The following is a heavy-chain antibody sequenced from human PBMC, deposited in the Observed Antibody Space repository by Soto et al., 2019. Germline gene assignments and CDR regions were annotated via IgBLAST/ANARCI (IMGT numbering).Heavy chain of an antibody. CDR1: GFTFNDFE. CDR2: IDGSGTTK. D-gene: IGHD3-10*01. Sequence: EVQLLESGGGLVQPGGSLRLSCGVSGFTFNDFEMNWVRQAPGKGLEWLAYIDGSGTTKKYADSVRGRFTISRDNPNNSLFLQMSSLSAADTALYYCARGFGRFNYWGQGTLVSVSS. V-gene: IGHV3-48*03. J-gene: IGHJ4*02. CDR3: ARGFGRFNY.